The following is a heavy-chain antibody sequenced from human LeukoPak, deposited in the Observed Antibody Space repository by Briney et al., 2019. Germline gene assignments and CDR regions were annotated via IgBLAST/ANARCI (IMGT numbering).Heavy chain of an antibody. Sequence: PSETLSLTCTVSGGSISSGLYSWSWIRQPPGKGLEWIGYIYQSGSTYYKTSLKSRVTISIEGSKNQFSLQLSSVTAADTAVYYCARGLRIHYYGSGNWFDPWGQGTLVTVSS. CDR3: ARGLRIHYYGSGNWFDP. CDR2: IYQSGST. J-gene: IGHJ5*02. V-gene: IGHV4-30-2*01. D-gene: IGHD3-10*01. CDR1: GGSISSGLYS.